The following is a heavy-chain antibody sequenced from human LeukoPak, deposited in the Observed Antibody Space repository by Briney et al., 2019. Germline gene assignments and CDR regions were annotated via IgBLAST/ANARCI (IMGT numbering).Heavy chain of an antibody. D-gene: IGHD2-2*01. CDR2: MQYDGSEE. CDR3: AGKAAAYYFVY. CDR1: GFSFSTYG. J-gene: IGHJ4*02. Sequence: GGSLRLSCAASGFSFSTYGMHWVRQAPGKGLEWVTFMQYDGSEEYYVDSVKGRFTISRDNPKNTLYLQMDSLRGEDTAVYYCAGKAAAYYFVYWGQGTLVTVSS. V-gene: IGHV3-30*02.